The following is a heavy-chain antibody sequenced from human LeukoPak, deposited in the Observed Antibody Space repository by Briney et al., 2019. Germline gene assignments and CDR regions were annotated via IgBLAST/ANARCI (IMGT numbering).Heavy chain of an antibody. Sequence: PAETLSLTCTVSGDSISSSSYYWGWIRQPPGKGLEWMGRIHYIGSTYYNPSLKSRFTISVHTSKNQFSLKLTSVTAADTAVYYCARHFGSMVRGFDYWGQGALVTVSS. CDR3: ARHFGSMVRGFDY. CDR1: GDSISSSSYY. V-gene: IGHV4-39*01. J-gene: IGHJ4*02. CDR2: IHYIGST. D-gene: IGHD3-10*01.